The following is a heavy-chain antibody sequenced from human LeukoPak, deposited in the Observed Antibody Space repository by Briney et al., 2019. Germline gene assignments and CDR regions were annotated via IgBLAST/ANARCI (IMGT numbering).Heavy chain of an antibody. V-gene: IGHV1-69*04. D-gene: IGHD3-10*01. Sequence: SVKVSCKASGGTFSSYAISWVRQAPGQGLEWMGSIIPIFDIPNYAQKFQGRVTITADKSTSTAYMELSSLRSEDTAVYYCASSMVRGVMGYWYFDLWGRGTLVTVSS. CDR1: GGTFSSYA. CDR2: IIPIFDIP. J-gene: IGHJ2*01. CDR3: ASSMVRGVMGYWYFDL.